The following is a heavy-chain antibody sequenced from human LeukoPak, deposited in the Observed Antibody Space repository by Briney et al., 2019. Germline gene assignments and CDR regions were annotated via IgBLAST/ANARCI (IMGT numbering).Heavy chain of an antibody. D-gene: IGHD1-14*01. Sequence: GGSLRLPCAASGFTFSSYAMHWVRQAPGKGLEWVAVISYDGSNKYYADSVKGRFTISRDNSKNTLYLQMNSLRAEDTAVYYCARESGWTAFDYWGQGTLVTVSS. CDR3: ARESGWTAFDY. CDR2: ISYDGSNK. J-gene: IGHJ4*02. V-gene: IGHV3-30-3*01. CDR1: GFTFSSYA.